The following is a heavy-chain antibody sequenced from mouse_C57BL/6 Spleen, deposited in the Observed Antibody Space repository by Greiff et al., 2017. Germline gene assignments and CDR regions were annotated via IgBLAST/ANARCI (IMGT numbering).Heavy chain of an antibody. V-gene: IGHV1-53*01. CDR1: GYTFTSYW. CDR2: INPSNGGT. CDR3: ARGPLRRGGYYAMDY. J-gene: IGHJ4*01. D-gene: IGHD2-4*01. Sequence: QVQLQQPGTELVKPGASVKLSCKASGYTFTSYWMHWVKQRPGQGLEWIGNINPSNGGTNYNEKFKSKATLTVVKSSSRAYMQLSSLTSEDSAVYYCARGPLRRGGYYAMDYWGQGTSVTVSS.